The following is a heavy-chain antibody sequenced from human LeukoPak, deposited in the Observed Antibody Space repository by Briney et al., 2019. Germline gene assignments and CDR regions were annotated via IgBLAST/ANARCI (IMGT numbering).Heavy chain of an antibody. D-gene: IGHD3-9*01. CDR1: GGTFSSYA. CDR3: ARGGDYDILTGYLPSNWFDP. Sequence: ASVKVSCKASGGTFSSYAISWVRQAPGQGLEWMGGINPIFGTANYAQKFQGRVTITADKSTSTAYMELSSLRSEDTAVYYCARGGDYDILTGYLPSNWFDPWGQGTLVTVSS. CDR2: INPIFGTA. V-gene: IGHV1-69*06. J-gene: IGHJ5*02.